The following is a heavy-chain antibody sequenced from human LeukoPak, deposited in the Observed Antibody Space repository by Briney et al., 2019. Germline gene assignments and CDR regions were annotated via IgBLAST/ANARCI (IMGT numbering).Heavy chain of an antibody. CDR3: ARDLRSHLNWFDP. CDR1: GGSISSYY. V-gene: IGHV4-4*07. J-gene: IGHJ5*02. Sequence: SETLSLTCTVSGGSISSYYWNWIRQPAGKGLEWIGCFYTSGSTNYNPSLKSRVTMSVDTSKNQFSLKLSPVTAADTAVYYCARDLRSHLNWFDPWGQGTLVTVSS. D-gene: IGHD4-17*01. CDR2: FYTSGST.